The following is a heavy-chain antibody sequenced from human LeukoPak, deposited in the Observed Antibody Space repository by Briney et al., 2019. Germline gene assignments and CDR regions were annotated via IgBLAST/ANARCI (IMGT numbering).Heavy chain of an antibody. J-gene: IGHJ3*02. V-gene: IGHV3-11*04. D-gene: IGHD4-17*01. CDR1: GFTFSDYY. CDR2: ISSSGSTI. CDR3: ARDRSTVTTRKRGWAFDI. Sequence: GGSLRLSWAASGFTFSDYYMSWIRQAPGKGLEWVSYISSSGSTIYYADSVKGRFTISRDNAKNSLYLQMNGLRAEDTAVYYCARDRSTVTTRKRGWAFDIWGQGTMVTVSS.